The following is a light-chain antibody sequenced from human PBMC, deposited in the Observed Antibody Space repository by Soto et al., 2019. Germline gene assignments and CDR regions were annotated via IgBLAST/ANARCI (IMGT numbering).Light chain of an antibody. CDR1: SGHSSYI. Sequence: QLVLTQSSSASASLGSSVKLTCTLSSGHSSYIIAWHQQQPGKAPRYLMKLEGSGSYNKGSGVPDRFSGSSSGADRYLTISNLHSEDEADYYCASYTRTTTLVFGGGTKVTVL. V-gene: IGLV4-60*03. CDR3: ASYTRTTTLV. J-gene: IGLJ2*01. CDR2: LEGSGSY.